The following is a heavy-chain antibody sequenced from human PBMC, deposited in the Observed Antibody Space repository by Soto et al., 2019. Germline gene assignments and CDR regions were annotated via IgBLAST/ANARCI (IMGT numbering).Heavy chain of an antibody. Sequence: GGSLRLSCAASGFTVSSNYMSWVRQAPGKGLEWVSVIYSGGSTYYADSVKGRFTISRDNSKNTLYLQMNSLGAEDTAVYYCARVLTGPGYYYMDVWGKGTTVTVSS. CDR2: IYSGGST. CDR1: GFTVSSNY. J-gene: IGHJ6*03. CDR3: ARVLTGPGYYYMDV. D-gene: IGHD3-9*01. V-gene: IGHV3-66*01.